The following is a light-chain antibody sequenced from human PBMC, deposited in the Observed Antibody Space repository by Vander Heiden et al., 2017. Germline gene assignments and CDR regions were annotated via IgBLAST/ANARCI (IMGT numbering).Light chain of an antibody. J-gene: IGKJ4*01. CDR1: QSISSY. V-gene: IGKV1-39*01. Sequence: DIQMTQSPSSLSASVGDRVTITCRASQSISSYLNWYQQKPGKAPKLLIYSAFSLQSGVPSRFSGSGFGTDFTLTISSLQPEDFATYYCQQSYSTPLTFGGGTKLEIK. CDR3: QQSYSTPLT. CDR2: SAF.